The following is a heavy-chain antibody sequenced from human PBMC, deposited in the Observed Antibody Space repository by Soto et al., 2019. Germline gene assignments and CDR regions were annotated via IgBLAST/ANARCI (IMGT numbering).Heavy chain of an antibody. Sequence: PGGSLRLSCAASGFTFSSYAMSWVRQVPGKGLEWVSAISGSGGSTYYADSVKGRFTISRDNSKNTLYLQMNSLRAEDTAVYYCARSGSYYYYGMDVWGQGTTVTVSS. D-gene: IGHD3-10*01. CDR1: GFTFSSYA. CDR2: ISGSGGST. J-gene: IGHJ6*02. V-gene: IGHV3-23*01. CDR3: ARSGSYYYYGMDV.